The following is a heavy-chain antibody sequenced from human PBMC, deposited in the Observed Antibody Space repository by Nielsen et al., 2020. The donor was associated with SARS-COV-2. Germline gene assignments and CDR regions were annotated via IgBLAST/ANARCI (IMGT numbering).Heavy chain of an antibody. J-gene: IGHJ6*02. CDR3: AGHHDYVWGSYRDYGLDV. V-gene: IGHV4-59*01. D-gene: IGHD3-16*02. Sequence: SETLSLTCTASGGSISSYYWSWIRQPPGKGLEWIGYIYYTGSTICNPSLSSRVTISLDTSKNQFSLKLSSVTAADTAVYYCAGHHDYVWGSYRDYGLDVWGQGTTVTVSS. CDR1: GGSISSYY. CDR2: IYYTGST.